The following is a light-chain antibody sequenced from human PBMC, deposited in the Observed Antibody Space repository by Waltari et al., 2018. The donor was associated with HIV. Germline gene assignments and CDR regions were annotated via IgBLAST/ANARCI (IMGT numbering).Light chain of an antibody. Sequence: QSVMTQPPSASATPGQTVTIPCSGSSSNIGTNTANWYQQLPGTAPKLLIYHNHQRPSGVPDRFSGSKSGTSASLAISGLQSEDEAAYYCAAWDVSLSGLWVFGGGTKLTVL. V-gene: IGLV1-44*01. J-gene: IGLJ3*02. CDR1: SSNIGTNT. CDR2: HNH. CDR3: AAWDVSLSGLWV.